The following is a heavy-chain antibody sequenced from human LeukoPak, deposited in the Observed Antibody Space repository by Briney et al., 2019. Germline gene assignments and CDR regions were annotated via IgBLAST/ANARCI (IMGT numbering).Heavy chain of an antibody. CDR3: ARRGGTAAGNYFDY. Sequence: PSETLSLTCTVSGGSITTSSYYWGWIRQHPGKGLEWIGNTYYSGSTHFHPSLTSRVTTSIDPSKNQFSLEVSSVTAADTAVYFCARRGGTAAGNYFDYWGEGILVTVSS. D-gene: IGHD6-13*01. J-gene: IGHJ4*02. CDR2: TYYSGST. V-gene: IGHV4-39*01. CDR1: GGSITTSSYY.